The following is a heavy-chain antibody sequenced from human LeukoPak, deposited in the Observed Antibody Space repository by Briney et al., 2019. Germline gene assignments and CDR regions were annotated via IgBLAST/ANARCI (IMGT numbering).Heavy chain of an antibody. D-gene: IGHD6-19*01. Sequence: SETLSLTCTVSGGSFSSGSYYWSWIRQPPGKGLEWIGYIYYSGSPNYNPSLKSRVTISVDTSKNQFSLKLSSVTAADTAVYYCARYEWLAYVSMDVWGQGTTVTVSS. CDR2: IYYSGSP. CDR1: GGSFSSGSYY. CDR3: ARYEWLAYVSMDV. J-gene: IGHJ6*02. V-gene: IGHV4-61*01.